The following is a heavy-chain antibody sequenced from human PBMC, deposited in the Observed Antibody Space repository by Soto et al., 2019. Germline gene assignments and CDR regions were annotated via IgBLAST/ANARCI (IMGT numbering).Heavy chain of an antibody. V-gene: IGHV5-51*01. CDR3: ARKDKSGYFNWFDP. CDR1: GYRFTSHW. Sequence: GESLKISFRTSGYRFTSHWIAWVRQMPGKGLEWMGIIFPSGSDTRYSPSFQGQVTISADRSTSTVFLQWASLKASDTAVYFCARKDKSGYFNWFDPWGQGTLVTVSS. J-gene: IGHJ5*02. D-gene: IGHD3-22*01. CDR2: IFPSGSDT.